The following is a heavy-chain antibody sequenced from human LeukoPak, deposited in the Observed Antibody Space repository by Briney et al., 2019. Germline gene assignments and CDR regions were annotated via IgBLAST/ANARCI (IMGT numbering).Heavy chain of an antibody. CDR2: ITYDGSNK. CDR1: GFTFSSYG. D-gene: IGHD2-21*02. V-gene: IGHV3-30*18. Sequence: GRSLSLSCAASGFTFSSYGMHWVGQAPGKGLEWVAIITYDGSNKYYADSVKGRFTISRDNSKNTLYLQVNSLRAEDTAVYYCAKTPQPYCGGDCSHFDYWGQGTLVTVSS. J-gene: IGHJ4*02. CDR3: AKTPQPYCGGDCSHFDY.